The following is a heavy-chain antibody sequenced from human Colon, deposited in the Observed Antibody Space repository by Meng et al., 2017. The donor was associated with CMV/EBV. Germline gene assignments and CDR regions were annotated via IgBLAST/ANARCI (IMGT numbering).Heavy chain of an antibody. Sequence: ASVKVSCKASGYTFMSYAITWVRQAPGQGLEWMGWISVDTGKTNYAQKFQGRVTMTTDTSTSTAYMEVRSLRSDDTAVFYCVRGLGGPTAFDYWGQGTLVTVSS. CDR2: ISVDTGKT. V-gene: IGHV1-18*01. J-gene: IGHJ4*02. D-gene: IGHD3-16*01. CDR1: GYTFMSYA. CDR3: VRGLGGPTAFDY.